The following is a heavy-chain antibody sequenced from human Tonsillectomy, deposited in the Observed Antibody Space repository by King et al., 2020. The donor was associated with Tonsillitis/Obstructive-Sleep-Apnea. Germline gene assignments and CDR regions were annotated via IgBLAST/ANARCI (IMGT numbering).Heavy chain of an antibody. D-gene: IGHD3-3*01. Sequence: QLVQAGAEVKKPGESLKISCKGSGYSFTSYWIGWVRQMHGKGLEWMGIIYPGDSDTRYSPSFQGQVTISADKSISTAYLQWSSLKASDTAMYYCARLADYDFWSGYYYYYYMDVWGKGTTVTVSS. CDR1: GYSFTSYW. CDR3: ARLADYDFWSGYYYYYYMDV. CDR2: IYPGDSDT. V-gene: IGHV5-51*01. J-gene: IGHJ6*03.